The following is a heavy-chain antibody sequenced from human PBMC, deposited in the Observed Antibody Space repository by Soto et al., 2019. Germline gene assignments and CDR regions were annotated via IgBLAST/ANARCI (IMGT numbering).Heavy chain of an antibody. D-gene: IGHD1-26*01. CDR2: IIPIFGTA. V-gene: IGHV1-69*13. Sequence: SVKVSCKASGGTFSSYAISWVQQAPGQGLEWMGGIIPIFGTANYAQKFQGRVTITADESTSTAYMELSSLRSEDTAVYYCASRGSYYHYYYYGMDVWGQGTTVTVSS. CDR1: GGTFSSYA. CDR3: ASRGSYYHYYYYGMDV. J-gene: IGHJ6*02.